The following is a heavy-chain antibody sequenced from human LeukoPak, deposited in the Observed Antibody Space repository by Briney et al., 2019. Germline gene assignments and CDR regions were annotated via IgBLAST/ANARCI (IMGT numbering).Heavy chain of an antibody. CDR2: ISGSGGST. Sequence: GGSLRLSCAASGFTFSSYAMSWVRRAPGKGLEWVSAISGSGGSTYYADSVKGRFTISRDNSKNTLYLQMNSLRAEDTAVYYCAKSLVLLWFGEFDYWGQGTLVTVSS. CDR1: GFTFSSYA. V-gene: IGHV3-23*01. D-gene: IGHD3-10*01. J-gene: IGHJ4*02. CDR3: AKSLVLLWFGEFDY.